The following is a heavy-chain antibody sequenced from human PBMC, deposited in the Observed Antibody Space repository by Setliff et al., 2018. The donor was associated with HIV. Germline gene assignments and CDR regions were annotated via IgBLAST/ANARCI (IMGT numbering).Heavy chain of an antibody. CDR2: IYHTGRT. CDR1: GGSIDNNKYY. CDR3: AGEAALDY. D-gene: IGHD6-13*01. J-gene: IGHJ4*02. V-gene: IGHV4-39*01. Sequence: PSETLSLTCSVSGGSIDNNKYYWTWIRQPPGKGLEWTGSIYHTGRTYYNRSLESRLTISIDTSKNQFSLKLTSVTAADTAMYYCAGEAALDYWGQGTLVTVSS.